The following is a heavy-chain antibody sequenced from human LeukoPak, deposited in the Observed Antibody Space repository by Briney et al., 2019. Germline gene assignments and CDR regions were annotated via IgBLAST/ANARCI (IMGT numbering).Heavy chain of an antibody. CDR3: ARQYCSGGSCYPDPGHSPLDY. Sequence: ASVKVSCKASGGTFSSYAISWVRQAPGQGLEWMGRIIPICGTANYAQKFQGRVTITTHESKSTDYMYLHSRSSEATDVYYGARQYCSGGSCYPDPGHSPLDYWGQGTLVTVSS. CDR1: GGTFSSYA. CDR2: IIPICGTA. D-gene: IGHD2-15*01. V-gene: IGHV1-69*05. J-gene: IGHJ4*02.